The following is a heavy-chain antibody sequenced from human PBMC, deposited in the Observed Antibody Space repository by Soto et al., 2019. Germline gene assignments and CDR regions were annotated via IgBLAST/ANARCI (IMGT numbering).Heavy chain of an antibody. J-gene: IGHJ6*02. CDR3: ARDELGGYYGMDV. CDR1: GFTFSSYA. V-gene: IGHV3-30-3*01. D-gene: IGHD3-16*01. CDR2: ISYDGSNK. Sequence: QVQLVESGGGVVQPGRSLRLSCAASGFTFSSYAMHWVRQAPGKGLEWVAVISYDGSNKYYADSVKGRFTISRDNSKNTLYLQMNGLRAEDTAVYYCARDELGGYYGMDVWGQGTTVTVSS.